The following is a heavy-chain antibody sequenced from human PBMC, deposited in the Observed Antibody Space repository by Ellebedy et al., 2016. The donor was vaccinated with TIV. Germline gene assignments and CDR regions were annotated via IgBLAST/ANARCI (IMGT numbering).Heavy chain of an antibody. V-gene: IGHV4-39*02. J-gene: IGHJ6*02. CDR1: GGSVSSTRYY. D-gene: IGHD2-15*01. Sequence: MPSETLSLTCSVSGGSVSSTRYYWAWIRQPPGKGLEWIGTISYIGGTYYNPSLKSRLTMSVDTSKNQFSLKLSSVTAADTAVYYCARDASEAAVPYYYHYGMDVWGQGTTVIVSS. CDR3: ARDASEAAVPYYYHYGMDV. CDR2: ISYIGGT.